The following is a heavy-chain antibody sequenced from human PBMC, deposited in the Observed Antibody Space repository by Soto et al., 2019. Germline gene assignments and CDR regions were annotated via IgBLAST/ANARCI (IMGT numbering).Heavy chain of an antibody. CDR2: TSGSGGST. D-gene: IGHD6-13*01. Sequence: GGSLRLSCAASGLTFSTYAMSWVRQAPGKGLEWVSATSGSGGSTYYAESVKGRFTISRDNSKNTLYLQMNSLRAEDTAVYYCAKGEVAAGYIGYFYYYGMDVWGQGTTVTVSS. J-gene: IGHJ6*02. CDR1: GLTFSTYA. V-gene: IGHV3-23*01. CDR3: AKGEVAAGYIGYFYYYGMDV.